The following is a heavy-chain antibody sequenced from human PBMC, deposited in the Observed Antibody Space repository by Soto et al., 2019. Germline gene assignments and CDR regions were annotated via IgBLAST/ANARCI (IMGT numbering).Heavy chain of an antibody. D-gene: IGHD6-19*01. Sequence: GTRCLTCAVYGGSFSGYYWSWSRQPPGKGREWSGGINRSGTTNYNPSLKSRVTISVDTSTNQFSLTLSSVTAADTAVYSSATALKLTVAGTTCYYGMDVWGQGTTVTVSS. CDR3: ATALKLTVAGTTCYYGMDV. CDR1: GGSFSGYY. J-gene: IGHJ6*02. CDR2: INRSGTT. V-gene: IGHV4-34*01.